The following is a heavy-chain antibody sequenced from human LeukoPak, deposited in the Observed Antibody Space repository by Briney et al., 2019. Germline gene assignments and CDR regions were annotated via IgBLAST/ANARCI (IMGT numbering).Heavy chain of an antibody. D-gene: IGHD5-12*01. CDR2: ISAYNGNT. CDR3: ARNSATNWFDP. V-gene: IGHV1-18*01. CDR1: GYTFTSYG. J-gene: IGHJ5*02. Sequence: ASVKVSCKASGYTFTSYGISWVRQAPGQGLEWMGWISAYNGNTNYAQKLQGRVTMTTDTSTSTVYMELRSLRSDDTAVYYCARNSATNWFDPWGQRTLVTVSS.